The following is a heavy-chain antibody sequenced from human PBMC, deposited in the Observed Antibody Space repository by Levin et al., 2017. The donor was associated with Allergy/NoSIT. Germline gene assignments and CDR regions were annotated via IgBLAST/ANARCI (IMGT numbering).Heavy chain of an antibody. J-gene: IGHJ4*02. Sequence: TPGGSLRLSCAASGFTFSDYYMSWIRQAPGKGLEWVSYISSSGSTIYYADSVKGRFTISRDNAKNSLYLQMNSLRAEDTAVYYCARDGAYCTNGVCYARIFDYWGQGTLVTVSS. CDR2: ISSSGSTI. CDR3: ARDGAYCTNGVCYARIFDY. CDR1: GFTFSDYY. V-gene: IGHV3-11*01. D-gene: IGHD2-8*01.